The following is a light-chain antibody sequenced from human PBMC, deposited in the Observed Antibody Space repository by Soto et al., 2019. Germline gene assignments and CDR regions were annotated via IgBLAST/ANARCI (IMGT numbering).Light chain of an antibody. CDR2: YMS. CDR3: HQRQSWPRT. Sequence: IVLTQSPATLSSSPGETATLSCRASQYVGTRLAWYQHKPGQAPRLLIYYMSKRATGIPARFSGSGSGTDFTLTISNLAPEDFGVYYCHQRQSWPRTLGQGTKVDIK. V-gene: IGKV3-11*01. CDR1: QYVGTR. J-gene: IGKJ1*01.